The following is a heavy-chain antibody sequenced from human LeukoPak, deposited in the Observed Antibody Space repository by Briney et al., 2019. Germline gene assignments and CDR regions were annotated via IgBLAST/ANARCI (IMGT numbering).Heavy chain of an antibody. Sequence: GASVKVSCKASGYILSDYYLHWVRQVPGQGVEWMGWINPHSGGTNYAQNFQGRVTMTRDTSISTDYMELSRLTSDDTAIYYCARDGDGRINFDYWGQGTLVTVSS. CDR2: INPHSGGT. D-gene: IGHD3-10*01. J-gene: IGHJ4*02. CDR3: ARDGDGRINFDY. CDR1: GYILSDYY. V-gene: IGHV1-2*02.